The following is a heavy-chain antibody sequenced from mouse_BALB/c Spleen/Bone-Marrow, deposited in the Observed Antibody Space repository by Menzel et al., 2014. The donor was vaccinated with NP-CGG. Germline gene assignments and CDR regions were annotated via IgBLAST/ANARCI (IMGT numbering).Heavy chain of an antibody. CDR2: INPSTGYI. CDR3: ATYVGFAF. V-gene: IGHV1-7*01. J-gene: IGHJ3*01. D-gene: IGHD1-1*01. CDR1: GYTFTTYW. Sequence: QVQLQQSGAEPAKPGASVKMSCKASGYTFTTYWMHWVKQRPGQGLEWIGYINPSTGYIEYNQKFKDKATLTADKSSSTAYMQLSSLTSEDSAVYYCATYVGFAFWGQGTLVTVSA.